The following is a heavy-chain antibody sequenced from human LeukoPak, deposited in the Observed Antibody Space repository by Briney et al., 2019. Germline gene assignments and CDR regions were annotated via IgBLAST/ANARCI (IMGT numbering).Heavy chain of an antibody. CDR2: IHYSGST. J-gene: IGHJ6*03. D-gene: IGHD4-11*01. Sequence: PSETLSLTCTVSGGSITNYYWTWIRQPTGKGLEWIGYIHYSGSTNYNPSLKSRVTISVDTSKNQFSLKLSSVTAADTAVYYCARASVTYYYYYYMDVWGKGTTVTVSS. CDR3: ARASVTYYYYYYMDV. V-gene: IGHV4-59*01. CDR1: GGSITNYY.